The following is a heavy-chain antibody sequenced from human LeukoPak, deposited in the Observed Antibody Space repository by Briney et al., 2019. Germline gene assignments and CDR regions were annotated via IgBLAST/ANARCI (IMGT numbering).Heavy chain of an antibody. V-gene: IGHV1-69*13. D-gene: IGHD3-10*01. CDR1: GGTFSSYA. CDR3: ASSGDSGSYYASFDY. Sequence: ASVKVSCKASGGTFSSYAISWVRQAPGQGLEWMGGIIPIFGTANYAQKFQGRVTITADESTSIAYMELSSLRSEDTAVYYCASSGDSGSYYASFDYWGQGTLVTVSS. J-gene: IGHJ4*02. CDR2: IIPIFGTA.